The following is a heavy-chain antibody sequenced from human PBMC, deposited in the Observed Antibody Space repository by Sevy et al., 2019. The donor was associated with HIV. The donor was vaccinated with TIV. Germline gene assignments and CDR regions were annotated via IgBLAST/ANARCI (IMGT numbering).Heavy chain of an antibody. V-gene: IGHV3-48*03. CDR3: ARDLPPSATTVAHFDC. J-gene: IGHJ4*02. CDR2: ISSSGSTI. Sequence: GGSLRLSCAASGFTFSSYEMNWVRQAPGKGLEWVSYISSSGSTIYYADSVKGRFTISRDNARNSLYLQMNSLRAEDTAVYYCARDLPPSATTVAHFDCWGQGTLVTVS. D-gene: IGHD4-17*01. CDR1: GFTFSSYE.